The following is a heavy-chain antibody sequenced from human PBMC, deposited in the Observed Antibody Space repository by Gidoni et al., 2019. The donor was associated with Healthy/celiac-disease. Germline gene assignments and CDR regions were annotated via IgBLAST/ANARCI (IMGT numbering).Heavy chain of an antibody. J-gene: IGHJ5*02. CDR1: GFTFSSDS. CDR3: ARAFRKTTVVTPTWFDP. D-gene: IGHD4-17*01. V-gene: IGHV3-48*01. CDR2: ISSSSSTI. Sequence: EVQLVESGGGLVQPGGSLRLSCAASGFTFSSDSMNWVRQAPGKGLEWVSYISSSSSTIYYAHSVKGRFTISRDNAKNSLYLQMNSLRAEDTAVYYCARAFRKTTVVTPTWFDPWGQGTLVTVSS.